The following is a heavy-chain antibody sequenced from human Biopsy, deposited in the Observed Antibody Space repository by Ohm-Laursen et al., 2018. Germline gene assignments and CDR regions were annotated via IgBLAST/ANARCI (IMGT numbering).Heavy chain of an antibody. V-gene: IGHV3-30*03. J-gene: IGHJ3*02. D-gene: IGHD2/OR15-2a*01. Sequence: SLRLSCAASGFTFSNSGLHWVRQAPGKGLEWVAVISYDGSNKYYADSVKGRFTISRDNSKNTLYVQMNSLRAEDTAVYYCARDISPSTFPENTLDIWGQGTVVTVAS. CDR2: ISYDGSNK. CDR3: ARDISPSTFPENTLDI. CDR1: GFTFSNSG.